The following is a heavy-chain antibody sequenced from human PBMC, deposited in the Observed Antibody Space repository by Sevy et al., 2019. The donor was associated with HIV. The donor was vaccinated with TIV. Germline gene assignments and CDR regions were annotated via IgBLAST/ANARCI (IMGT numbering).Heavy chain of an antibody. CDR2: IYYSGST. J-gene: IGHJ3*02. V-gene: IGHV4-39*01. D-gene: IGHD6-19*01. CDR1: GGSISSSSYY. CDR3: ARPRRRIAVAGPVAAFDI. Sequence: SKTLSLTCTVSGGSISSSSYYWGWIRQPPGKGLEWIGSIYYSGSTYYNPSLKSRVTISVDTSKNQFSLKLSSVTAADTAVYYCARPRRRIAVAGPVAAFDIWGQGTMVTVSS.